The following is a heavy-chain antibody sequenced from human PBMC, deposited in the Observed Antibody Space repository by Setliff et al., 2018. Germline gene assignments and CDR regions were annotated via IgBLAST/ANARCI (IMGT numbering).Heavy chain of an antibody. V-gene: IGHV3-21*06. Sequence: GGSLRLSCAASGFTFNSYSINWVRQAPGKGLEWVSSISPTGSYKPYADSVRGRFTISRDNAKNSVDLQTRSLRPKDTAIYFCVRGLSDRVNWFAFYYWGQGTLVTVSS. CDR2: ISPTGSYK. J-gene: IGHJ4*02. CDR1: GFTFNSYS. CDR3: VRGLSDRVNWFAFYY. D-gene: IGHD1-1*01.